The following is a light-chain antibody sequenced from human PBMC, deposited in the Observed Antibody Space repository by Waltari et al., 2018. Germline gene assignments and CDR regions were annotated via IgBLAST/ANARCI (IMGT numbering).Light chain of an antibody. Sequence: DIMVTQSPLSLPVTPGEPASISCPSTQSLLQSTGYDYLDWYLQKPGQAPQLLMYLGSNRASGVPDRLSGSGSGTNFTLKISRVEAEDVGVYYCMQGLQPPWTFGQGTKVEI. V-gene: IGKV2-28*01. CDR2: LGS. CDR1: QSLLQSTGYDY. CDR3: MQGLQPPWT. J-gene: IGKJ1*01.